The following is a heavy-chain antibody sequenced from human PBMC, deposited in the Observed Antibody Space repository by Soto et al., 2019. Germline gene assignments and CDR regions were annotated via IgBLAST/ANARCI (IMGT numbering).Heavy chain of an antibody. Sequence: QVQLVQSGAEVKKPGASVKVSCKASGYTFASYAISWMRQAPGQGLEWMGWISAYNGNTNYAQKPQGRVTIPTTTSTSTAYMELRSLKSDDTAVYYCARDPPPPDYWGQGTLVTVSS. V-gene: IGHV1-18*01. CDR2: ISAYNGNT. CDR1: GYTFASYA. J-gene: IGHJ4*02. CDR3: ARDPPPPDY.